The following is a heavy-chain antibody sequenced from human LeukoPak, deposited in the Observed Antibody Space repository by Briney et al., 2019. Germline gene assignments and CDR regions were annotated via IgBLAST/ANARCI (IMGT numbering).Heavy chain of an antibody. D-gene: IGHD4-11*01. CDR3: AITYSNYFEY. Sequence: SETLSLTCTVSGGSISSSSYYWGWIRQPPGKGLEWIGSIYYSGSTYYNPSLKSRVTISVDTSKNQFSLKPSSVTAADTAVYYCAITYSNYFEYWGQGTLVTVSS. J-gene: IGHJ4*02. CDR2: IYYSGST. CDR1: GGSISSSSYY. V-gene: IGHV4-39*01.